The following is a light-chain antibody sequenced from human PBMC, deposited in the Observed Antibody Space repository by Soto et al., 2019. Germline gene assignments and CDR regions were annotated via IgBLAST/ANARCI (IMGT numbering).Light chain of an antibody. CDR1: QDISNN. CDR3: QHYDTLPLPVYT. J-gene: IGKJ2*01. Sequence: DIQMTQSPSSLSASVGDRVTITCQASQDISNNLNWYQQKPGNAPKVLIYDASTLAAGVPSRFSGSGSGTDFALTISGLQPADFATYYCQHYDTLPLPVYTFGQGTKL. CDR2: DAS. V-gene: IGKV1-33*01.